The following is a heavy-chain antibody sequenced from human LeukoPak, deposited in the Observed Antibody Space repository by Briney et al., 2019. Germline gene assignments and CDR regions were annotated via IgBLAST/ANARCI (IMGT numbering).Heavy chain of an antibody. V-gene: IGHV1-8*01. CDR2: MNPNSGNT. CDR1: GYTFTSYD. D-gene: IGHD3-10*01. CDR3: VRFGASAFDP. J-gene: IGHJ5*02. Sequence: ASVKVSCKASGYTFTSYDINWVRQATGQGLEWMGWMNPNSGNTGYPQKFQGRATMTRKTSIRTAYMELSSLRSEDTAVYYCVRFGASAFDPWGQGTLVTVSS.